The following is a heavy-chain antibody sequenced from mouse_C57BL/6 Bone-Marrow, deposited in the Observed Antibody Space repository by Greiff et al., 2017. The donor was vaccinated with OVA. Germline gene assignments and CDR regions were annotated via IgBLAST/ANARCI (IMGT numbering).Heavy chain of an antibody. CDR2: ISDGGSYT. V-gene: IGHV5-4*01. CDR1: GFTFSSYA. D-gene: IGHD3-2*02. CDR3: ARAQATGFAY. J-gene: IGHJ3*01. Sequence: EVQVVESGGGLVKPGGSLKLSCAASGFTFSSYAMSWVRQTPEKRLEWVATISDGGSYTYYPDNVKGRFTISRDNAKNNLYLQMSHLKSEDTAMYYCARAQATGFAYWGQGTLVTVSA.